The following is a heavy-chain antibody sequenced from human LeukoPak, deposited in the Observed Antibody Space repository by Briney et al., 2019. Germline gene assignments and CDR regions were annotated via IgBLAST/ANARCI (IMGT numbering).Heavy chain of an antibody. CDR2: IYYSGST. Sequence: SETLSLTCTVSGGSISSGDYYWSWIRQPPGKGLEWIGYIYYSGSTYYNPSLKSRVTISVDTSKNQFSLKLSSVTAADTAVYHCARLPVWDAFDIWGQGTMVTVSS. CDR3: ARLPVWDAFDI. J-gene: IGHJ3*02. D-gene: IGHD1-14*01. V-gene: IGHV4-30-4*08. CDR1: GGSISSGDYY.